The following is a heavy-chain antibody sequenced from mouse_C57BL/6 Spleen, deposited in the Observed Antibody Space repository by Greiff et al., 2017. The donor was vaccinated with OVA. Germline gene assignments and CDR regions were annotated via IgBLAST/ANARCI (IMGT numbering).Heavy chain of an antibody. CDR1: GYSITSGYY. CDR2: ISYDGSN. J-gene: IGHJ1*03. CDR3: AKCYGNYGNFDV. Sequence: ESGPGLVKPSQSLSLTCSVTGYSITSGYYWNWIRQFPGNKLEWMGYISYDGSNNYNPSLKNRISITRDTSKNQFFLKLNSVTTEDTATYYCAKCYGNYGNFDVWGTGTTVTVSS. V-gene: IGHV3-6*01. D-gene: IGHD2-1*01.